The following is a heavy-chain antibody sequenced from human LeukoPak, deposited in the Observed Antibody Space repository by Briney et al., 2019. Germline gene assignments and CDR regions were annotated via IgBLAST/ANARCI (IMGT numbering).Heavy chain of an antibody. CDR3: ARDMSSVGVWGSYRYFDY. CDR2: ISSSSSYI. J-gene: IGHJ4*02. V-gene: IGHV3-21*01. CDR1: GFTFSSYS. D-gene: IGHD3-16*02. Sequence: PGGSLRLSCAASGFTFSSYSMNWVRQAPGKGLEWVSSISSSSSYIYYADSVKGRFTISRDNAKNSLYLQMNSLRAEDTAVYYCARDMSSVGVWGSYRYFDYWGRGTLVTVSS.